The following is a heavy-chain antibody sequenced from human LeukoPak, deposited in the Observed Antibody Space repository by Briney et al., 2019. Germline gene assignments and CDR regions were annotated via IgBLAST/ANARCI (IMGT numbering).Heavy chain of an antibody. D-gene: IGHD2-2*01. Sequence: SGTLSLTXAVSVGSLSSDYWRGVSQRPGKRLRSVCNIYYSGDTSYTPSLTSRVTISVDTSKNQFSLKLNSVAAADTAVYFCAIDGGGTSRPFDYWGLGTPVTVSS. CDR2: IYYSGDT. J-gene: IGHJ4*02. V-gene: IGHV4-59*12. CDR1: VGSLSSDY. CDR3: AIDGGGTSRPFDY.